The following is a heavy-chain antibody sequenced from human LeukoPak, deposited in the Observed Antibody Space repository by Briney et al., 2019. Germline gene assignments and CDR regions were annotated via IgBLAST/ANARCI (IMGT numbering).Heavy chain of an antibody. Sequence: GGSLRLSCAASGFTFSSYGMNWVRQAPGKGLEWVSCISSSSSYIYYADSVKGRFTISRDNAKNSLYLQMNSLRAEDTALYYCAKGSSLAVAGTMGYYSYYYMDVWGKGTTVTVSS. J-gene: IGHJ6*03. V-gene: IGHV3-21*04. D-gene: IGHD6-19*01. CDR3: AKGSSLAVAGTMGYYSYYYMDV. CDR1: GFTFSSYG. CDR2: ISSSSSYI.